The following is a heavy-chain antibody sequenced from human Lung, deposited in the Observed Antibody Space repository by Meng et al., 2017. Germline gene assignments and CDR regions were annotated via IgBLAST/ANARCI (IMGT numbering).Heavy chain of an antibody. J-gene: IGHJ4*01. CDR3: SGHVDY. CDR2: MKSNVDGGTV. Sequence: VRRVETGGGFVKPGGSLRLSCAASGLTFSNAWMTWVRQASGKGLEWIGRMKSNVDGGTVDYAAAVKGRFFISRDDSENTFYLQMNSLKTEDTAVYYCSGHVDYWGNGTLVTVSS. V-gene: IGHV3-15*01. CDR1: GLTFSNAW.